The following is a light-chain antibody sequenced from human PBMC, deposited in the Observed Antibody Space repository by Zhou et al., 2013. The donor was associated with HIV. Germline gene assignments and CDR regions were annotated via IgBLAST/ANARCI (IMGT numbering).Light chain of an antibody. CDR2: RAS. J-gene: IGKJ3*01. V-gene: IGKV3D-15*01. CDR3: QQYGSSLFT. Sequence: EIVMTQSPATLSVSPGETATLSCWASQSISNNLAWYQQRPGQAPSLLIYRASTRATGIPARFRGSGSGTEFTLTISRLEPEDFGVYYCQQYGSSLFTFGPGTKVDIK. CDR1: QSISNN.